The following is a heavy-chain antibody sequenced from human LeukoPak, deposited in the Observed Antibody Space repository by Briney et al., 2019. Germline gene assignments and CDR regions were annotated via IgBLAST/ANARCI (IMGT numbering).Heavy chain of an antibody. CDR3: ARDLRLDI. J-gene: IGHJ3*02. Sequence: SETLSLTCAVYGGSFSGYYWSWLRQPPGKGLEWIGEINQIGEISHSGSTNYNPSLKSRVTISVDTSKNQFSLKLSSVTAADTAVYYCARDLRLDIWGQGTMVTVSS. CDR2: ISHSGST. CDR1: GGSFSGYY. D-gene: IGHD5-12*01. V-gene: IGHV4-34*10.